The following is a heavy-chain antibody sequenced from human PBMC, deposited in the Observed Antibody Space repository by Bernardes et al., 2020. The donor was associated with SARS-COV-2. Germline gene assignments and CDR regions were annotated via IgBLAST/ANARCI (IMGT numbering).Heavy chain of an antibody. CDR1: EVACRGYA. CDR2: IRGNADTA. D-gene: IGHD1-26*01. Sequence: QGLCCAASEVACRGYALTWVRQVPGEGLGFVSAIRGNADTAFYADAVKGRFTISRDKSTNTLFLHMNNLRVEDTALYYCARSRWELLLGAFSFWGQGTSVTVSA. CDR3: ARSRWELLLGAFSF. J-gene: IGHJ3*01. V-gene: IGHV3-23*01.